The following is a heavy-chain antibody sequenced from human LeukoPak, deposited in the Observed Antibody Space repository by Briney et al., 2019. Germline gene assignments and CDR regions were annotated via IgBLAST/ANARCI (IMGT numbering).Heavy chain of an antibody. CDR3: ARGDKRVTFGGVIVPFDY. Sequence: SETLSLTCTVSGGSISSGTYYWGWIRQPPGKGLEWIGSIYYSGTTYYSPSLKSRVTISVDTSKKQFSLKVTSVTTADTAVYYCARGDKRVTFGGVIVPFDYWGQGTLVTVSS. CDR1: GGSISSGTYY. D-gene: IGHD3-16*02. J-gene: IGHJ4*02. CDR2: IYYSGTT. V-gene: IGHV4-39*07.